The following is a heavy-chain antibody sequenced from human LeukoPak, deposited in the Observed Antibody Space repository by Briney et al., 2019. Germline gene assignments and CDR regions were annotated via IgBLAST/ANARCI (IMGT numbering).Heavy chain of an antibody. V-gene: IGHV1-69*01. J-gene: IGHJ4*02. Sequence: SVKVPCKASRGTFSSYAISWVRQAPGHGLEWMGGIIPIFGTANYAQKFQGRVTITADESTSTAYMELSSLRSEGTAVYYCARDQDLTRWGQGTLVTVSS. CDR2: IIPIFGTA. CDR1: RGTFSSYA. CDR3: ARDQDLTR. D-gene: IGHD3/OR15-3a*01.